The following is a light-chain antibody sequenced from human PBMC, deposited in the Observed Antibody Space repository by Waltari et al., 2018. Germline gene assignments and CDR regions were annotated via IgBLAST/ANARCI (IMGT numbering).Light chain of an antibody. CDR3: QQYNNWPPT. CDR2: GAS. Sequence: EIVMTQSPATLSVSPGERATLSCRASQSVSSNLAWYQQKPGQAPRLLIYGASTRATGIPARFSGSGSGIEFTLTISSLQSEDFAVYYCQQYNNWPPTFGQGTKVEIK. J-gene: IGKJ1*01. V-gene: IGKV3-15*01. CDR1: QSVSSN.